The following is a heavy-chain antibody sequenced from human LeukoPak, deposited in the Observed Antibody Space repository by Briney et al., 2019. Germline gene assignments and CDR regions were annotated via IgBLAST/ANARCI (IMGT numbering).Heavy chain of an antibody. J-gene: IGHJ4*02. V-gene: IGHV3-23*01. D-gene: IGHD5-24*01. CDR3: AKDQNAYNYVFDY. CDR2: ITGSGGGT. Sequence: PGGTLRLSCAASGFIFSSYAMSWVRQAPGKGLEWVSTITGSGGGTYYADSVKGRFSISRDNSKNTLYLQMNSLRAEDTALYYCAKDQNAYNYVFDYWGQGTLVTVSS. CDR1: GFIFSSYA.